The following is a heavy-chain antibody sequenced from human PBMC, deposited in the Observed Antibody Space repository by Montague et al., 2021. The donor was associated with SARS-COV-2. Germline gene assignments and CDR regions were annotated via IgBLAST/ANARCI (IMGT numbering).Heavy chain of an antibody. J-gene: IGHJ6*03. V-gene: IGHV4-34*01. CDR1: GGSFSTYS. Sequence: SETVSLTCAVHGGSFSTYSWNWIRQPGGKGLGWIGEIHHGGSTNYNPSLKSRVTISADTSKNQFSLKLTSVAAADTAVYYCARLGDGVVPSPILGVGPYYSYYYMDVWGKGTTVTVSS. CDR3: ARLGDGVVPSPILGVGPYYSYYYMDV. CDR2: IHHGGST. D-gene: IGHD3-10*01.